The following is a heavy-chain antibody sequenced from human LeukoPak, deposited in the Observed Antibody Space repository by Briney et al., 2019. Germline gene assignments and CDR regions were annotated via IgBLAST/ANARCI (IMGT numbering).Heavy chain of an antibody. CDR2: IIPIFGTA. CDR3: AILGQRGYSYGFHY. Sequence: SVKVSFKASGGTFSSYAISWVRQAPGQGLEWMGGIIPIFGTANYAQKFQGRVTITTDESTSTAYMELSSLRSEDTAVYYCAILGQRGYSYGFHYWGQGTLVTVSS. V-gene: IGHV1-69*05. CDR1: GGTFSSYA. D-gene: IGHD5-18*01. J-gene: IGHJ4*02.